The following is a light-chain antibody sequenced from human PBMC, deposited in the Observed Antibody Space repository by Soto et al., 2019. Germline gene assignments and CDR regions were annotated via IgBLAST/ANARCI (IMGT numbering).Light chain of an antibody. CDR2: DTD. Sequence: EIVLTQSPVTLSLSPGERATLSCRASQSVSSYLAWYQQKPGQAPRLLIYDTDNRATGVPARFSGSGSGTDFTLTISSLEPEDFAVYYCQQRSDWPLTFGGGTKVEIK. CDR1: QSVSSY. V-gene: IGKV3-11*01. CDR3: QQRSDWPLT. J-gene: IGKJ4*01.